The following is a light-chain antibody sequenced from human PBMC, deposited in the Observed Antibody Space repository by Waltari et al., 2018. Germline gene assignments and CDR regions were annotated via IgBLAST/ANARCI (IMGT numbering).Light chain of an antibody. J-gene: IGLJ2*01. CDR3: SSFTTNTTRI. Sequence: WYQQHPGKAPKLLIYDVNTRPSGVSSRFSGSKFGNKAFPTISGLQAEDEADYYCSSFTTNTTRIFGGGTKLTVL. V-gene: IGLV2-14*03. CDR2: DVN.